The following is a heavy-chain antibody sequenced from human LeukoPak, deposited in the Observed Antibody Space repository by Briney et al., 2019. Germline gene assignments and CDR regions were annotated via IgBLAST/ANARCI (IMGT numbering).Heavy chain of an antibody. V-gene: IGHV3-23*01. CDR2: INGTAINT. CDR1: GFTIMNSA. Sequence: GGSLRLSCAASGFTIMNSAMNWVRQAPGKGLEWVSAINGTAINTDYADSVKGRFTISRDYSKNTLYLQMNSLRAEDTAVYYCAKMAGSGYYYNFDYWGQGTLVTVSS. D-gene: IGHD3-22*01. CDR3: AKMAGSGYYYNFDY. J-gene: IGHJ4*02.